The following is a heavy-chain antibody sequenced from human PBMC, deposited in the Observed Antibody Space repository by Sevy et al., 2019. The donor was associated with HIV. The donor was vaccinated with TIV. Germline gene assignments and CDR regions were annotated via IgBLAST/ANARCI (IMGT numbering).Heavy chain of an antibody. Sequence: SETLSLTCTVSGGSISYYYWTWIRQPPGKGLEWIGYIYDSGRTNYNPSLKSRVTISVDRSKNQFSLKLSSVTAADTAVYYCAREGFTSSSFGWFDPWGQGTLVTVSS. V-gene: IGHV4-59*13. CDR3: AREGFTSSSFGWFDP. J-gene: IGHJ5*02. D-gene: IGHD6-13*01. CDR1: GGSISYYY. CDR2: IYDSGRT.